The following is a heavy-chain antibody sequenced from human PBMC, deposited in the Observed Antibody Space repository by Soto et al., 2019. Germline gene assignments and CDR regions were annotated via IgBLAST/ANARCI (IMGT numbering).Heavy chain of an antibody. Sequence: GGSLRLSCAASGLTVSSNYISWVRQAPGKGLEWVSVIYSGGGKFYAESVKGRFTISRDNSKNTLYLQMNSLRAEDTAVYYCARDDYYGSNMYGMDVWGQGTTVTVSS. D-gene: IGHD3-10*01. CDR3: ARDDYYGSNMYGMDV. CDR1: GLTVSSNY. CDR2: IYSGGGK. V-gene: IGHV3-53*01. J-gene: IGHJ6*02.